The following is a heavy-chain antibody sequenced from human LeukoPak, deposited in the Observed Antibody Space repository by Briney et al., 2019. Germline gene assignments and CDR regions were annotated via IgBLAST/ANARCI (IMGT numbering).Heavy chain of an antibody. CDR2: IKQDGSEK. CDR1: GFTFSSYW. D-gene: IGHD2-15*01. V-gene: IGHV3-7*01. Sequence: PGGSLRLSCAASGFTFSSYWISWVRQAPGKGLEWVANIKQDGSEKYYVDSVKGRFTISRDNAKNSLYLQMNSLRAEDTAVYYCARDPGYCSGGSCYYYYYMDVSGKGTTVTVSS. J-gene: IGHJ6*03. CDR3: ARDPGYCSGGSCYYYYYMDV.